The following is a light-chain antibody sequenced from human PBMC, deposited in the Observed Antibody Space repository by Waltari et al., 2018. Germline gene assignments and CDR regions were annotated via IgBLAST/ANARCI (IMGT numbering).Light chain of an antibody. CDR3: QSYDSSLSGWV. V-gene: IGLV1-40*01. CDR2: CPS. J-gene: IGLJ2*01. Sequence: YKHLPETAPKHLTYCPSNRRSGLPDRFSGAKSWTSAFLAIIGLQAEDAADYYCQSYDSSLSGWVFGGGTKLTVL.